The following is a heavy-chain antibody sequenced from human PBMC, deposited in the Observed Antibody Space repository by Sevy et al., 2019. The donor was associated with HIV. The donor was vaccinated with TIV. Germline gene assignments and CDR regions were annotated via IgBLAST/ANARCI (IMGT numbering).Heavy chain of an antibody. CDR1: GGTFSTFL. CDR3: ATGGDCGGDGSIYYFDY. Sequence: ASVKVSCKASGGTFSTFLISWVRQAPGQGLEWMGGIRPIFGTVDYEQKFQDRVTFTADESTSTAYMELSSLRPDDTAVYYCATGGDCGGDGSIYYFDYWGQGSLVTVST. V-gene: IGHV1-69*13. CDR2: IRPIFGTV. J-gene: IGHJ4*02. D-gene: IGHD2-21*02.